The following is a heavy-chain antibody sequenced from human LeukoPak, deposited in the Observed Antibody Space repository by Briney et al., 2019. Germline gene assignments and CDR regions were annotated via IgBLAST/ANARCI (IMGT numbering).Heavy chain of an antibody. Sequence: ASVKVSCKASGYTFTGYYMHSVRQAPGQRLEWMGWINPNSGGTNYAQKFQGRVTMTRDTSISTAYMELSRLRSDDPAVYYCARDWYSGYDFGEFDYWGQGTLVTVSS. CDR1: GYTFTGYY. J-gene: IGHJ4*02. CDR2: INPNSGGT. D-gene: IGHD5-12*01. CDR3: ARDWYSGYDFGEFDY. V-gene: IGHV1-2*02.